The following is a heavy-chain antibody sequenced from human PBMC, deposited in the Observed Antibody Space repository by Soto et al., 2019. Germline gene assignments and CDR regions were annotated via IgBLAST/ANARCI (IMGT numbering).Heavy chain of an antibody. CDR1: GFTFTSHA. Sequence: EVYLLESGGGLVQPGGSLRLSCAASGFTFTSHAMTWVRQAPGKGLEWVSSCDDKGDSAYYAGSVKGRFTISRDNTKDTLYLQMNSLRAEDTAVYYCAKAPTIASFEWLRLGAGMDVWGQGTTVTVSS. CDR2: CDDKGDSA. V-gene: IGHV3-23*01. CDR3: AKAPTIASFEWLRLGAGMDV. D-gene: IGHD3-3*02. J-gene: IGHJ6*02.